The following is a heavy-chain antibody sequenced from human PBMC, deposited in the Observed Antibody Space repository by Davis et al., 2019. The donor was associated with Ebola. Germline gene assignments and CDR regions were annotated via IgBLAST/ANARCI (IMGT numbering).Heavy chain of an antibody. CDR2: IKTDGSST. J-gene: IGHJ3*02. Sequence: GESLKISCAASGFTFSSYWMHWVRQGPGKGLMWVSRIKTDGSSTNYADSVKGRFTISRDNAKNSLYLQMNSLRAEDTALYYCAKDIQYQLLTGGAFDIWGQGTMVAVSS. V-gene: IGHV3-74*01. CDR1: GFTFSSYW. D-gene: IGHD2-2*01. CDR3: AKDIQYQLLTGGAFDI.